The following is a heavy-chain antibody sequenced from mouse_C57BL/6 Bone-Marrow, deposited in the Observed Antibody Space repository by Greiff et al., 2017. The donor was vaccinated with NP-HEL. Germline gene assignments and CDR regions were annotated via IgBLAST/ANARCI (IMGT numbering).Heavy chain of an antibody. CDR3: ARGGLLRYFDV. J-gene: IGHJ1*03. CDR2: IYPRSGNT. CDR1: GYTFTSYG. V-gene: IGHV1-81*01. Sequence: VKLQESGAELARPGASVKLSCKASGYTFTSYGISWVKQRTGQGLEWIGEIYPRSGNTYYNEKFKGKATLTADKSSSTAYMELRSLTSEDSAVYFCARGGLLRYFDVWGTGTTVTVSS. D-gene: IGHD2-3*01.